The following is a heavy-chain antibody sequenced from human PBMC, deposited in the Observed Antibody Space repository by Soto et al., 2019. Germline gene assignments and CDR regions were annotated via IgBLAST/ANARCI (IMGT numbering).Heavy chain of an antibody. D-gene: IGHD3-3*01. V-gene: IGHV3-64*01. CDR1: VFTFSSYA. CDR3: ATNTLWSGYYTAFDY. CDR2: ISSNGGST. J-gene: IGHJ4*02. Sequence: GGSLRLSCAASVFTFSSYAMHWVRQAPGKGLEYVSAISSNGGSTYYANSVKGRFTISRDNSKNTLYLQMGSLRAEDMAVYYCATNTLWSGYYTAFDYWGQGTLVTVSS.